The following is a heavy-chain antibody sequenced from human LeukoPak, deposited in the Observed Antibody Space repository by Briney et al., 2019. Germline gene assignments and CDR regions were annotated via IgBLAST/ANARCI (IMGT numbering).Heavy chain of an antibody. D-gene: IGHD6-13*01. Sequence: ASVKVSCKASGYTFTSYDINWVRQATGQGLEWMGWMNPNSGNTGYAQKFQGRVTMTRNTSISTAYMELSSLRSEDTAVYYCARRVAAASGDYFDYWGQGTLVTVSS. CDR2: MNPNSGNT. CDR1: GYTFTSYD. V-gene: IGHV1-8*01. CDR3: ARRVAAASGDYFDY. J-gene: IGHJ4*02.